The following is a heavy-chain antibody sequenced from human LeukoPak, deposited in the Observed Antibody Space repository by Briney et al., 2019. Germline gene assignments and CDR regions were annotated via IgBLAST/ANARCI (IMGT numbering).Heavy chain of an antibody. CDR2: VNPNSGNT. Sequence: ASVKVSCKASGYTFTSYDINWVRQATGQGLEWMGWVNPNSGNTGYAQKFQGRVTITRNTSISTAYMELSSLRSEDTAVYYCARGIVGANVPDAFDIWGQGTMVTVSS. V-gene: IGHV1-8*03. J-gene: IGHJ3*02. D-gene: IGHD1-26*01. CDR1: GYTFTSYD. CDR3: ARGIVGANVPDAFDI.